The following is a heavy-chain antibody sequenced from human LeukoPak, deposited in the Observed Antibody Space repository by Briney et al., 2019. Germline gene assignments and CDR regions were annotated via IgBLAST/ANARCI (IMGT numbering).Heavy chain of an antibody. J-gene: IGHJ4*02. D-gene: IGHD6-6*01. V-gene: IGHV4-39*01. CDR1: GGSVSSSTYY. CDR3: ARCGLAARPDTYFDY. CDR2: IYYSGST. Sequence: PSETLSLTCTVSGGSVSSSTYYWGWIRQPPGKGLEWVGSIYYSGSTYYNPSLKSRVTISVDTSKNQFSLKLSSVTAADTAVYYCARCGLAARPDTYFDYWGQGILVTVSS.